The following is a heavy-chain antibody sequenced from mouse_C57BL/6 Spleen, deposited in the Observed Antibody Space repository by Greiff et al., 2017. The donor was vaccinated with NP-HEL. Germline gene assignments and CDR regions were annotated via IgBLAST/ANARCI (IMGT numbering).Heavy chain of an antibody. Sequence: QVQLKESGPELVKPGASVKISCKASGYSFTSYYIHWVKQRPGQGLEWIGWIYPGSGNTKYNEKFKGKATLTADTSSSTAYMQLSSLTSEDSAVYYCARSPLYAMDYWGQGTSVTVSS. J-gene: IGHJ4*01. CDR3: ARSPLYAMDY. V-gene: IGHV1-66*01. CDR1: GYSFTSYY. CDR2: IYPGSGNT.